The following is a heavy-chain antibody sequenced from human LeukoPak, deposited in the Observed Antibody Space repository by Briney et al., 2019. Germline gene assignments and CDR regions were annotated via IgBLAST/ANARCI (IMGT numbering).Heavy chain of an antibody. CDR2: ISAYNGNT. V-gene: IGHV1-18*01. CDR3: ARDLTTGTGNFDF. J-gene: IGHJ4*02. D-gene: IGHD1-14*01. Sequence: ASVTLSCTASGYTFTSYGNSWVRLAPGQGLEWKGWISAYNGNTNYAQKLQGRVTMTTDTSTSTAYMELRSLRSDDTAVYYCARDLTTGTGNFDFWGQGTLVTVSS. CDR1: GYTFTSYG.